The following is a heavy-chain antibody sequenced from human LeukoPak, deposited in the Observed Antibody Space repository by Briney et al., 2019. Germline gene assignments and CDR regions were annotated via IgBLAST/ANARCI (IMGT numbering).Heavy chain of an antibody. CDR1: GFAFSSYE. D-gene: IGHD5-18*01. CDR2: ISSSGSTI. CDR3: ARVIGYSYGVYYYGMDV. Sequence: PPGGSLRLSCAASGFAFSSYEMNWVRRAPGKGLEWVSYISSSGSTIYYADSVKGRFTISRDNAKNSLYLQMNSLRAEDTAVYYCARVIGYSYGVYYYGMDVWGKGTTVTVSS. V-gene: IGHV3-48*03. J-gene: IGHJ6*04.